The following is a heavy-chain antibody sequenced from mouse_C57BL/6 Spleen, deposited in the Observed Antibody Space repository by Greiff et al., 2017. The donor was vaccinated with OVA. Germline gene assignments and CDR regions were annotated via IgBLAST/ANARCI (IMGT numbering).Heavy chain of an antibody. CDR2: IYPGSGST. D-gene: IGHD3-1*01. CDR3: ARGGARWYIDY. CDR1: GYTFTSYW. V-gene: IGHV1-55*01. Sequence: QVQLQQPGAELVKPGASVKMSCKASGYTFTSYWITWVKQRPGQGLEWIGDIYPGSGSTNYNEKLKSKATLTVDKSSSTAYMQLSSLTSEDSAGYCCARGGARWYIDYWGKGTTLTVSS. J-gene: IGHJ2*01.